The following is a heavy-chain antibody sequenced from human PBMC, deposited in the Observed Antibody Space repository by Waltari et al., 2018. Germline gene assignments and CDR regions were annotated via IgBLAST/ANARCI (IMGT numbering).Heavy chain of an antibody. J-gene: IGHJ4*02. CDR3: ARDTYYYDSSGTTFDY. D-gene: IGHD3-22*01. CDR2: IIPIFGTA. Sequence: QVQLVQSGAEVKKPGSSVKVSCKASGGTFSSYALSWVRQAPGQGLEWMGRIIPIFGTANYAQKFQGRVTITADKSTSTAYMELSSLRSEDTAVYYCARDTYYYDSSGTTFDYWGQGTLVTVSS. V-gene: IGHV1-69*08. CDR1: GGTFSSYA.